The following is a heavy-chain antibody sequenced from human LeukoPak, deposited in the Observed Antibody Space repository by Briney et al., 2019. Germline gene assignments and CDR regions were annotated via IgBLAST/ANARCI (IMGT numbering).Heavy chain of an antibody. CDR1: GYSFTNYG. CDR2: ISAYNGNT. D-gene: IGHD3-3*01. CDR3: ARPGGTIFGVGLSYAHFDY. V-gene: IGHV1-18*01. Sequence: ASVKVSCKASGYSFTNYGITRVRQAPGQGLEWMGWISAYNGNTNYAQKLQGRVTMTTDTSTSTAYMELRSLRSDDTAVYYCARPGGTIFGVGLSYAHFDYWGQGTLVTVSS. J-gene: IGHJ4*02.